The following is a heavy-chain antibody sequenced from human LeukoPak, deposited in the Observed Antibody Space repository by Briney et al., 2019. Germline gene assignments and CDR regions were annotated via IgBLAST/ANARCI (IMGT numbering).Heavy chain of an antibody. Sequence: PSGTLSLTCIVSGGSISTYYWSXIRQPPGKGLEWIGYIYYSGSTNYNPSLESRVTISVDTSTNQCSLNLSSVTAADTAVYYCARRPISSGWYRHAFDIWGQGTMVTVSS. CDR1: GGSISTYY. D-gene: IGHD6-19*01. V-gene: IGHV4-59*08. CDR2: IYYSGST. CDR3: ARRPISSGWYRHAFDI. J-gene: IGHJ3*02.